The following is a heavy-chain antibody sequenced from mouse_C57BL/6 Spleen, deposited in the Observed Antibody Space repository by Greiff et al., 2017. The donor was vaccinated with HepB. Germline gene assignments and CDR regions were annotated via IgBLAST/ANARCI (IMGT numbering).Heavy chain of an antibody. CDR3: ANSERSKDAMDY. V-gene: IGHV1-53*01. Sequence: QVQLQQPGTELVKPGASVKLSCKASGYTFTSYWMHWVKQRTGQGLVWIGNINPSNGGTKYNEKFKSKATLTVDKSSSTAYMQLSSLTSEDSAVYYCANSERSKDAMDYWGQGTSVTVSS. J-gene: IGHJ4*01. CDR1: GYTFTSYW. D-gene: IGHD2-5*01. CDR2: INPSNGGT.